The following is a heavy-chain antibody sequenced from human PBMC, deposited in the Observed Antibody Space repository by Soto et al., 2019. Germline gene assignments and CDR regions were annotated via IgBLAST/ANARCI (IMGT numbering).Heavy chain of an antibody. J-gene: IGHJ4*02. V-gene: IGHV3-23*01. CDR3: VKDISGAYSGPNYDA. D-gene: IGHD1-26*01. CDR2: ISGSGGTT. Sequence: GGSLRLSCAASGFTFSSYAMSWVRQAPGKGLECVSTISGSGGTTYYADSVKGRFTISRDNSKNTLYLQMTSLRPEDTALYYCVKDISGAYSGPNYDAWGQGTLVTVSS. CDR1: GFTFSSYA.